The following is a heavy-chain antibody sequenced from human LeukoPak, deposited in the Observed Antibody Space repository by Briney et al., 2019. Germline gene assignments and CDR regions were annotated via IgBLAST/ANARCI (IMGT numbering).Heavy chain of an antibody. CDR3: ARDGCSSSSCQAGGNWFDP. CDR1: GYTFISYH. D-gene: IGHD2-2*01. V-gene: IGHV1-46*01. J-gene: IGHJ5*02. CDR2: INPSGGST. Sequence: ASVKVSCKASGYTFISYHMHWVRQAPGQGLEWMGIINPSGGSTSYAQKFQGRVTMTRDTSTSTVYVELSSLRSEDTAVYYCARDGCSSSSCQAGGNWFDPWGQGTLVTVSS.